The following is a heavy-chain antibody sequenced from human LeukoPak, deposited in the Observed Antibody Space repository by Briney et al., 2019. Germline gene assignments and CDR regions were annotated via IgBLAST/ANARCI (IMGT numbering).Heavy chain of an antibody. CDR2: IYYSGST. CDR1: GGSISTDY. CDR3: ARRSLVRTVGYYYGMDV. J-gene: IGHJ6*02. V-gene: IGHV4-59*08. D-gene: IGHD1-26*01. Sequence: PSETLSLTCTVSGGSISTDYWSWIRQPPGKGLEWIGHIYYSGSTNYNPSLKSRATISVDTSKTQFSLKLSSVTAADTAVYYCARRSLVRTVGYYYGMDVWGQGTTVTVSS.